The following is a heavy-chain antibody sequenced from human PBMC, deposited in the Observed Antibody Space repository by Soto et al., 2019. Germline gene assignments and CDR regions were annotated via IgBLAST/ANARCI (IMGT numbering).Heavy chain of an antibody. D-gene: IGHD6-19*01. CDR3: ASGRFGGWYVRYFDY. CDR1: GYTFTSYG. V-gene: IGHV1-18*01. CDR2: ISAYNGNT. J-gene: IGHJ4*02. Sequence: ASVKVSCKASGYTFTSYGISWVRQAPGQGLEWMGWISAYNGNTNYAQKLQGRVTMTTDTSTSTAYMELSSLRSEDTAVYYCASGRFGGWYVRYFDYWGQGTLVTVSS.